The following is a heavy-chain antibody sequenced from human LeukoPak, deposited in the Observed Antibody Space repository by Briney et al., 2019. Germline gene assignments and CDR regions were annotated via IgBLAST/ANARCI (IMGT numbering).Heavy chain of an antibody. CDR3: AREMAAGHYHDAFDI. D-gene: IGHD6-13*01. CDR2: IYSGGST. CDR1: GFTVSSNY. J-gene: IGHJ3*02. Sequence: GGSLRLSCAASGFTVSSNYMSWVRQAPGKGLEWVSAIYSGGSTYYADSVKGRFTISRDNSKNTLYLQMNSLRAEDTAVYYCAREMAAGHYHDAFDIWGQGTMVTVSS. V-gene: IGHV3-66*01.